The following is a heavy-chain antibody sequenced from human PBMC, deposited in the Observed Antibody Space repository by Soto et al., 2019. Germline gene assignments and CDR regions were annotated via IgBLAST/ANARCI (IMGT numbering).Heavy chain of an antibody. CDR3: ARGGLSSGPAIDAFDI. CDR1: GYTFTGYY. J-gene: IGHJ3*02. CDR2: INPNSGGT. Sequence: ASVKVSCKASGYTFTGYYMHWVRQAPGQGLEWMGWINPNSGGTNYAQKFQGWVAMTRDTSISTAYMELSRLRSDDTAVYYCARGGLSSGPAIDAFDIWGQGTLVTVSS. V-gene: IGHV1-2*04. D-gene: IGHD6-19*01.